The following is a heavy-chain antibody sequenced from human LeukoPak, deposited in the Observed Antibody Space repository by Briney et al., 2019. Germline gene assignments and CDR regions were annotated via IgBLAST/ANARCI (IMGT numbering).Heavy chain of an antibody. Sequence: ASVKVSCKASGYTFSGYYMHWVRQAPGQGLEWMGWINPNSGGTKYAQNFQGRGTMTRDTSTSTAYMELSSLRSDDTGVYYCARVAYLVGASPFEYWGQGTLVTVSS. CDR2: INPNSGGT. CDR1: GYTFSGYY. CDR3: ARVAYLVGASPFEY. V-gene: IGHV1-2*02. J-gene: IGHJ4*02. D-gene: IGHD1-26*01.